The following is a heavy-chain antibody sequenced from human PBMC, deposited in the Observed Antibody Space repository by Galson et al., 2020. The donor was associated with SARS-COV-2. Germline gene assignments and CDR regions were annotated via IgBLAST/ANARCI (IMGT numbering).Heavy chain of an antibody. J-gene: IGHJ4*02. D-gene: IGHD1-26*01. V-gene: IGHV3-30*02. Sequence: GGSLRLSCAASGFTFKKHGMDWVRQAPGKGLEWVAYIEDNGRNKYYADSVRGRFSVSRDDSKSTVYLQMNSLRAEDTAVYYCARDRSYSFDYWGQGALVIVSS. CDR2: IEDNGRNK. CDR1: GFTFKKHG. CDR3: ARDRSYSFDY.